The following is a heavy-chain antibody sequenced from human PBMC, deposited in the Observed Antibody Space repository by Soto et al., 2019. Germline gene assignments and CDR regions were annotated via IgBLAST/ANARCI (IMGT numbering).Heavy chain of an antibody. CDR1: GGSFSSNP. CDR2: IIPIFATA. Sequence: QVQLVQSGSEVKKPGSSVKVSCKASGGSFSSNPISWVRQAPGQGLEWVAGIIPIFATAHYAQKFQGRVTITADKTTSTAYMELTSLRSEDPAVYFCARGGRGYSSAPRYYFDYWGQGTLVTVSS. J-gene: IGHJ4*02. D-gene: IGHD5-18*01. V-gene: IGHV1-69*06. CDR3: ARGGRGYSSAPRYYFDY.